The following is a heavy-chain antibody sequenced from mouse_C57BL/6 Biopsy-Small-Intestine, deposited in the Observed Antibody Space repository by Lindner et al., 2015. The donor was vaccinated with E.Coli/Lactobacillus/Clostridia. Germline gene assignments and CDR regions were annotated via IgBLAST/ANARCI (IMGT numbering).Heavy chain of an antibody. CDR2: MSPNNGNT. V-gene: IGHV1-81*01. CDR3: AGAFYFGSGSDAFDI. CDR1: GYTFTSYD. J-gene: IGHJ3*01. Sequence: VKVSCKASGYTFTSYDINWVRQATGQGLEWMGWMSPNNGNTGYAQKFQGRVTMTRNTSISTAYMELSSLKSEDTAVYYCAGAFYFGSGSDAFDIWGQGTLVTVSS. D-gene: IGHD1-1*02.